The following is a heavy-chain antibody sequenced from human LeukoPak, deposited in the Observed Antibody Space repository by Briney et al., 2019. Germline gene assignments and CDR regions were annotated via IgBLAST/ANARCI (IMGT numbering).Heavy chain of an antibody. CDR3: TRRGGDQNVQNDY. CDR2: IRSKANSYAT. J-gene: IGHJ4*02. Sequence: PGGSLRLSCAASGFTFSGSAMHWVRQASGKGLEWVGRIRSKANSYATAYAASVKGRFTISRDDSKNTAYLQMNSLKTEDTAVYYCTRRGGDQNVQNDYWGQGTRVTVSS. V-gene: IGHV3-73*01. D-gene: IGHD4-17*01. CDR1: GFTFSGSA.